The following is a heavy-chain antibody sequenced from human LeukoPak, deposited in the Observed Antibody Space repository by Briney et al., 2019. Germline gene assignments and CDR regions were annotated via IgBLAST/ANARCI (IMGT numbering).Heavy chain of an antibody. V-gene: IGHV1-24*01. CDR2: FDPEDGET. D-gene: IGHD3-10*01. CDR3: ATAVTMVRGVIDFDY. J-gene: IGHJ4*02. Sequence: ASVKVSCKVSGYTLTELSMHWVRQAPGKGLEWMGGFDPEDGETIYAQKFQGRVTMTEDTSTDTAYMELSSLRSEDTAVYYSATAVTMVRGVIDFDYWGQGTLVTVSS. CDR1: GYTLTELS.